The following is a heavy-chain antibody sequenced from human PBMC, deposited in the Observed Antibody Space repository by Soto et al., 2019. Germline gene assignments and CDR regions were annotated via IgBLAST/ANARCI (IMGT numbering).Heavy chain of an antibody. J-gene: IGHJ5*02. D-gene: IGHD6-13*01. CDR3: ARATRQQLIRRGNWFDP. V-gene: IGHV4-34*01. Sequence: QVQLQQWGAGLLKPSETLSLTCAVYGGSFSGYYWSWIRQPPGKGLEWLGEINDSVGTNYSPSLKSRVTMSVDMSNNPLSLRLSSVTAADTAVYYCARATRQQLIRRGNWFDPWGKGTLVSVSS. CDR2: INDSVGT. CDR1: GGSFSGYY.